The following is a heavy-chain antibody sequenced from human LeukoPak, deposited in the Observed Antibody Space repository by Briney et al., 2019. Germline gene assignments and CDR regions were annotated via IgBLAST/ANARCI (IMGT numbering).Heavy chain of an antibody. CDR1: GGSISSYY. V-gene: IGHV4-34*01. Sequence: SETLSLTCTVSGGSISSYYWSWIRQPPGKGLEWIGEINHSGSTNYNPSLKSRVTISVDTSKNQFSLKLSSVTAADTAVYYCARVIGWYFDLWGRGTLVTVSS. J-gene: IGHJ2*01. CDR3: ARVIGWYFDL. D-gene: IGHD2-15*01. CDR2: INHSGST.